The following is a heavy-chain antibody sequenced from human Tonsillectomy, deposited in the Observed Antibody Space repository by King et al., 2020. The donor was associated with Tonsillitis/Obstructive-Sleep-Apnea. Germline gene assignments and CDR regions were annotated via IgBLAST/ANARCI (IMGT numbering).Heavy chain of an antibody. CDR2: INHSGST. D-gene: IGHD6-6*01. J-gene: IGHJ3*02. CDR1: VGSFSGYY. Sequence: VQLQQWGAGLLKPSETLSLTCAVYVGSFSGYYLSWIRQPPGKGLEWIGEINHSGSTNYNPSLKRRCNMSVDMSKNQFSLKPSSVTAADTAVDYCARVSIASRPFAFDIWGQGTMVTVSS. V-gene: IGHV4-34*01. CDR3: ARVSIASRPFAFDI.